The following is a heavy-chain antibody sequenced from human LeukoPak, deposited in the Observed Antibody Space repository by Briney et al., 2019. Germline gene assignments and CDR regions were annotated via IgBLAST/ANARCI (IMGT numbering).Heavy chain of an antibody. Sequence: GGSLRLSCAASGFTFSTYWMSWVRQAPGKGLERVANIKEDGSEKYYVDSVKGRFTVSRDNAKNSLYLQMNSLRAEDTAVYYCARDGHYDILTGYFQDWGQGTLVTVSS. D-gene: IGHD3-9*01. V-gene: IGHV3-7*03. J-gene: IGHJ1*01. CDR1: GFTFSTYW. CDR3: ARDGHYDILTGYFQD. CDR2: IKEDGSEK.